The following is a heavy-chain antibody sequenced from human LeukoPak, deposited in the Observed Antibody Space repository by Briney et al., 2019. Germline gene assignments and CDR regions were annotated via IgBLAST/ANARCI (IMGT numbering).Heavy chain of an antibody. V-gene: IGHV3-48*01. CDR2: IGSSSSSTK. D-gene: IGHD3-22*01. CDR3: AFLESGSGYYY. Sequence: GGSLRLSCAASGFTFSSYSMNWVRQAPGKGLEWVSYIGSSSSSTKYYADSLKGRFTISRDNAKNSLYLQMNSLRAEDTAVYYCAFLESGSGYYYWGQGTLVTVSS. CDR1: GFTFSSYS. J-gene: IGHJ4*02.